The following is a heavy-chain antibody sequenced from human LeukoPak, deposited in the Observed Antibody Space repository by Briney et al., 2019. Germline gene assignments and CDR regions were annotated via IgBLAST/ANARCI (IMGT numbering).Heavy chain of an antibody. CDR1: GFTVSTND. D-gene: IGHD6-19*01. Sequence: GGSLRLSCAASGFTVSTNDMRWVRQVSGKGLEWVSVIYTGGSTYHADSVKGRFTISRDNSKNMLYLQMNSLRAEDTAGYYCARSGYRSGWNWGQGTLVTVSS. V-gene: IGHV3-66*01. CDR3: ARSGYRSGWN. CDR2: IYTGGST. J-gene: IGHJ4*02.